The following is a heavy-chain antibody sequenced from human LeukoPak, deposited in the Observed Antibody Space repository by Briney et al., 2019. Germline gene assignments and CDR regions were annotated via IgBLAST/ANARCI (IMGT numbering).Heavy chain of an antibody. V-gene: IGHV3-23*01. J-gene: IGHJ6*03. D-gene: IGHD2-2*01. CDR2: ISGSGGST. CDR1: GFTFSTYA. CDR3: AKGPQSTYYYYMDV. Sequence: GGSLRLSCAASGFTFSTYAMSWARQAPGKGLEWVSGISGSGGSTYYADSVKGRFTISRDNSKNTPYLQMYRLRAEETAVYYCAKGPQSTYYYYMDVWGKGTTVTVSS.